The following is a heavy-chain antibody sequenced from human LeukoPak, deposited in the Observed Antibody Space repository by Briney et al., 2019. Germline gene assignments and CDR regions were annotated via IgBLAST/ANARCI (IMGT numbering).Heavy chain of an antibody. D-gene: IGHD3-10*01. V-gene: IGHV3-30*02. J-gene: IGHJ4*02. CDR3: ARAPPRYGSGSFHFDF. CDR2: IQYDGSNE. CDR1: GFTFSSYG. Sequence: GGSLRLSCAASGFTFSSYGMHWVRQAPGKGLEWVAYIQYDGSNEQYAHSVKGRFTISRDNAKNSLYLQMHSLRDEDTAVYYCARAPPRYGSGSFHFDFWGQGTLVTVSS.